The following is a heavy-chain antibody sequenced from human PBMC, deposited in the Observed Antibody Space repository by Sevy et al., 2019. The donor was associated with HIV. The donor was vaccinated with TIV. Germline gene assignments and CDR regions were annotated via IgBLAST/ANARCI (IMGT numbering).Heavy chain of an antibody. CDR1: GFTFSSYG. Sequence: GGSLRLFCAASGFTFSSYGMHWVRQAPGKGLEWVAFIRYDGSNKYYADSVKGRFTISRDNSKNTLYLQMNSLRAEDTAVYYCAKDGGYCSGGSCYARKGPYYYFDYWGQGTLVTVSS. D-gene: IGHD2-15*01. CDR2: IRYDGSNK. V-gene: IGHV3-30*02. J-gene: IGHJ4*02. CDR3: AKDGGYCSGGSCYARKGPYYYFDY.